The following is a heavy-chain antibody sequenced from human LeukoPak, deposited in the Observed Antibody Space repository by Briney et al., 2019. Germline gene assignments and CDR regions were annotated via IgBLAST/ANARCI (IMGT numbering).Heavy chain of an antibody. D-gene: IGHD3/OR15-3a*01. V-gene: IGHV1-69*04. CDR3: ARDGVLDRQNWFDP. CDR2: IIPIFGIA. J-gene: IGHJ5*02. Sequence: SVKVSCKASGGTFSSYAISWVRQAPGQGLEWMGRIIPIFGIANYAQKFQGRVTITADKSTSTAYMELSSLRSEDTAVYYCARDGVLDRQNWFDPWGQGTLVTVSS. CDR1: GGTFSSYA.